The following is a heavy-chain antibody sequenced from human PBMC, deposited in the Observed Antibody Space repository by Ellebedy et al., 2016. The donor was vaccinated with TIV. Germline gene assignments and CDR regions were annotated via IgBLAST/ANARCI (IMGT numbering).Heavy chain of an antibody. V-gene: IGHV1-69*13. D-gene: IGHD4-23*01. Sequence: AASVKVSCKASGGTFSRYTISWVRQAPGQGLEWMGGSIPLFGTADYAQKFQGSVTITADESTSTAYMGLSSLRSEDTAVYYGARPPDGGYRWRYFDYWGQGTLVTVSS. CDR3: ARPPDGGYRWRYFDY. CDR2: SIPLFGTA. CDR1: GGTFSRYT. J-gene: IGHJ4*01.